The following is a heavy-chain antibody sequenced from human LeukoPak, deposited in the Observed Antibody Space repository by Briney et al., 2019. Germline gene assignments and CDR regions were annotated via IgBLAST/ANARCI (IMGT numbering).Heavy chain of an antibody. CDR1: GFIFSSYA. CDR3: EKPPLADDFWSGSFRGGHYYFYYYMDV. J-gene: IGHJ6*03. Sequence: GGSLRLSCAASGFIFSSYAMSWVRQAPGKGLEWVSVIGGSGGDSNTDYAGSVKGRFTISRDKSKNTLYLQMNSLRAEDTAVYYCEKPPLADDFWSGSFRGGHYYFYYYMDVWGKGTTVTVSS. V-gene: IGHV3-23*01. D-gene: IGHD3-3*01. CDR2: IGGSGGDSNT.